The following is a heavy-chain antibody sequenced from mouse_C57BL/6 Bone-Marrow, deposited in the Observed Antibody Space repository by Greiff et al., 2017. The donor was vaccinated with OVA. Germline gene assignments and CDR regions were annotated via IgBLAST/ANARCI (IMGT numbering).Heavy chain of an antibody. CDR3: ARFDDGYPAWFAY. J-gene: IGHJ3*01. D-gene: IGHD2-3*01. V-gene: IGHV1-69*01. CDR1: GYTFTSYW. Sequence: QVQLQQSGAELVMPGASVKLSCKASGYTFTSYWMHWVKQRPGQGLEWIGEIDPSDSYTNYNQKFKGKSTLTVDKSSSTAYMQLSSLTSEDSAVYYCARFDDGYPAWFAYWGQGTLVTVSA. CDR2: IDPSDSYT.